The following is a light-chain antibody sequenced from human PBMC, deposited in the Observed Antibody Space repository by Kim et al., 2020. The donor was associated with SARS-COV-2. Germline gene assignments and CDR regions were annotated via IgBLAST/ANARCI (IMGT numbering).Light chain of an antibody. V-gene: IGKV1-5*03. CDR2: KVS. CDR3: QQYDTYPWT. CDR1: QSIKIW. Sequence: TSVGDRVTITCRASQSIKIWLAWYQQRPGKAPKLLFYKVSSLEYGVPSRFSGSGSGTEFTLTISSLQPDDFATYYCQQYDTYPWTFGQGTKVDIK. J-gene: IGKJ1*01.